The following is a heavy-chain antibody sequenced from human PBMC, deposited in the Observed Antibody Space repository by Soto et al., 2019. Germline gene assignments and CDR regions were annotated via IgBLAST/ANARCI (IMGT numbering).Heavy chain of an antibody. J-gene: IGHJ4*02. D-gene: IGHD6-19*01. Sequence: RASVKVSCKASGGTFSSYAISWVRQAPGQGLEWMGGIIPIFGTANYAQKFQGRVTITADESTSTAYMELSSLRSEDTAVYYCAKQPYSSGWSLDYWGQGTLVTVSS. CDR3: AKQPYSSGWSLDY. CDR1: GGTFSSYA. V-gene: IGHV1-69*13. CDR2: IIPIFGTA.